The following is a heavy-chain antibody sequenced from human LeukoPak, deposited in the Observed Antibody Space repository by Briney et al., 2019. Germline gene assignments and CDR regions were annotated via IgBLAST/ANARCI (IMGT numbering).Heavy chain of an antibody. V-gene: IGHV3-30*02. D-gene: IGHD6-6*01. CDR2: IRYDGSNK. CDR3: ARVGRDYSSSSPPDY. Sequence: GGSLRLSCAASGFTFSSYGMHWVRQAPGKGLEWVAFIRYDGSNKYYADSVKGRFTISRDSAKNTLYLQMNSLRAEDTAMYYCARVGRDYSSSSPPDYWGQGTLVTVSS. J-gene: IGHJ4*02. CDR1: GFTFSSYG.